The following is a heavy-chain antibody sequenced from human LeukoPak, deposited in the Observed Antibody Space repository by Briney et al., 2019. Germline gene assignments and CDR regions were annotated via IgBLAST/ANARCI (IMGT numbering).Heavy chain of an antibody. V-gene: IGHV3-15*01. CDR1: GFTFGNAW. CDR2: IKSKTDGGTT. J-gene: IGHJ4*02. CDR3: TTGPYDYGSGTYYH. Sequence: GGSLRLSCAASGFTFGNAWMSWVRQAPGKGLEWVGRIKSKTDGGTTVYAAPVKGRFTISRDDSKNTLYVQMNSLKTEDTAVYYCTTGPYDYGSGTYYHWGQGTLVTVSS. D-gene: IGHD3-10*01.